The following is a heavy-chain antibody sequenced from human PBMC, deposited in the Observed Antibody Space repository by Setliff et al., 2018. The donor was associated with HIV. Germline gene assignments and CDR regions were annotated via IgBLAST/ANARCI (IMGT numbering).Heavy chain of an antibody. V-gene: IGHV1-69*13. D-gene: IGHD6-13*01. CDR1: GGTLTNYV. CDR2: IIPMYNIP. Sequence: SVKVSCKTSGGTLTNYVITWVRQAPGQGLEWMGIIIPMYNIPTYAQKFQGRVTFTADESTSTAYMELSSLSSEDTAVYYCARDQTGIAAAAFGGGSAWSDEGFDIWGQGTMVT. J-gene: IGHJ3*02. CDR3: ARDQTGIAAAAFGGGSAWSDEGFDI.